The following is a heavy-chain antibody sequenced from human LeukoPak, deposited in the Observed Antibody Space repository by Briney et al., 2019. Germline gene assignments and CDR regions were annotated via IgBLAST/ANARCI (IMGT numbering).Heavy chain of an antibody. CDR3: ARGTEHSPGYFDY. J-gene: IGHJ4*02. CDR1: GFTFSSHA. D-gene: IGHD3/OR15-3a*01. V-gene: IGHV3-30*01. Sequence: GGSLRLSCADSGFTFSSHAMHWVRQAPGKGLERVAVISYDGSNKYYADSVKGRFTISRDNSKNTLYLQMNSLRAEDTAVYYCARGTEHSPGYFDYWGQGTLVTVSS. CDR2: ISYDGSNK.